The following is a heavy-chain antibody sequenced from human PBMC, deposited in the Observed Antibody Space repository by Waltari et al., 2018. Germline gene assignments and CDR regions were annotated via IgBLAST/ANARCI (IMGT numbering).Heavy chain of an antibody. V-gene: IGHV4-34*01. J-gene: IGHJ3*02. Sequence: QVQLQQWGAGLLKPSETLSLTCAVYGGSFSGYYWSWIRQPPGKGLEWIGEINHSGSTNYNPSLKSRVTISVDTSKNQFSLKLSSVTAADTAVYYCARTPLYSSGWYPGVDAFDIWGQGTMVTVSS. D-gene: IGHD6-19*01. CDR1: GGSFSGYY. CDR2: INHSGST. CDR3: ARTPLYSSGWYPGVDAFDI.